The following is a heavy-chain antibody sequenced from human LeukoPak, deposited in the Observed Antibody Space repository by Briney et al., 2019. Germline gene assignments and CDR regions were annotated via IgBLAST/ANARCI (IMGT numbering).Heavy chain of an antibody. J-gene: IGHJ6*03. V-gene: IGHV3-64*01. Sequence: PGGPLRLSCAASGFTFSSYAMHWVRQAPGKGLEYVSAISRNGGSTYYANPVKGRFTISRDNSKNPLYLQMGSPRAEDLAVYYCARAGVGYSYGFLYYYYMHVWGKGTTDTVSS. D-gene: IGHD5-18*01. CDR1: GFTFSSYA. CDR2: ISRNGGST. CDR3: ARAGVGYSYGFLYYYYMHV.